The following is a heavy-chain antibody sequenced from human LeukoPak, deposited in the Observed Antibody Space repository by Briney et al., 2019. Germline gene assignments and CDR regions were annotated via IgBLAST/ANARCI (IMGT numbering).Heavy chain of an antibody. J-gene: IGHJ6*03. CDR1: GLTFSSYS. V-gene: IGHV3-21*01. CDR3: ARTSSYSNYAFYFMDV. Sequence: GGSLRLSCAASGLTFSSYSMNWVRQAPGKGLEWVSSISSSSSYIYYADSVKGRFTISRDNANNSVYLQMNSLTAEDTAVYYCARTSSYSNYAFYFMDVWGKGTTVTVSS. CDR2: ISSSSSYI. D-gene: IGHD4-11*01.